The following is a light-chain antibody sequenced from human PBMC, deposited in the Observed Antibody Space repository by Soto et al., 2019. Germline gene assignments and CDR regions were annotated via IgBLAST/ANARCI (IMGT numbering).Light chain of an antibody. CDR1: SGHSNYA. Sequence: QSVLTQSPSASASLGASVKLTCTLSSGHSNYAIAWHQQQPEKGPRYLMNLNSDGSHSKGDGIPDRFSGSSSGAERYLTISSLQSEDEADYYCQSLGTGIRGVFGGGTKLTVL. CDR2: LNSDGSH. CDR3: QSLGTGIRGV. J-gene: IGLJ3*02. V-gene: IGLV4-69*02.